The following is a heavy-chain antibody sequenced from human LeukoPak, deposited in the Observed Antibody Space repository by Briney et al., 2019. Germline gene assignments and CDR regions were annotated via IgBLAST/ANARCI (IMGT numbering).Heavy chain of an antibody. CDR2: ISGSGSTI. CDR1: GFTFSSYE. D-gene: IGHD3-22*01. V-gene: IGHV3-48*03. Sequence: PGGSLRLSCAASGFTFSSYEMNWVRQAPGKGLEWVSYISGSGSTIYYADSVKGRFTISRDNAKNSLYLQMNSLRAEDTAVYYCARFSYYYDSSGYLGYWGQGTLVTVSS. CDR3: ARFSYYYDSSGYLGY. J-gene: IGHJ4*02.